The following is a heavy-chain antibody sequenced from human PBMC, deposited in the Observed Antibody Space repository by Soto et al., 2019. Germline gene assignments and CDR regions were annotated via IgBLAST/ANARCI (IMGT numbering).Heavy chain of an antibody. Sequence: SETLSLTCAVYGGSFSGYYWSWIRQPPGKGLEWIGEINHSGSTNYNPSLKSRVTISVDTSKNQFSLKLSSVTAADTAVYYCAREVRSTVVTAVDSPQENYYYYGMDVWGQGTTVTVSS. V-gene: IGHV4-34*01. CDR2: INHSGST. CDR3: AREVRSTVVTAVDSPQENYYYYGMDV. CDR1: GGSFSGYY. D-gene: IGHD2-21*02. J-gene: IGHJ6*02.